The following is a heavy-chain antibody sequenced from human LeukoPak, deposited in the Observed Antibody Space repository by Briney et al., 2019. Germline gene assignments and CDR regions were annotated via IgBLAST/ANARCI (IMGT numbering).Heavy chain of an antibody. V-gene: IGHV3-7*01. Sequence: GGSLRLSCAASGFTFSSYWMSWVRQAPGKGLEWVANIKQDGSEKYYVDSVKGRFTISRDNAKNSLYLQMNSLRAEDTAVYYCARDRNPSFHDAFDIWGQGTMVTVSS. CDR1: GFTFSSYW. J-gene: IGHJ3*02. D-gene: IGHD2-2*01. CDR3: ARDRNPSFHDAFDI. CDR2: IKQDGSEK.